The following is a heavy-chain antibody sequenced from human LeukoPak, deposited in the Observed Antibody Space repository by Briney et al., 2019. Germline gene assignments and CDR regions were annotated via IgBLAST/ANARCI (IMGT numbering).Heavy chain of an antibody. CDR3: ARDGDYFDY. Sequence: SETLSLTCTVSGGSISSSTDSWGWIRQPPGKGLEWIGSIYYSGRSYYKVSLKSRVTISVDTSNNQFSLKLSSVTAADTAVYYCARDGDYFDYWGQGTLVTVSS. CDR2: IYYSGRS. J-gene: IGHJ4*02. V-gene: IGHV4-39*07. D-gene: IGHD2-15*01. CDR1: GGSISSSTDS.